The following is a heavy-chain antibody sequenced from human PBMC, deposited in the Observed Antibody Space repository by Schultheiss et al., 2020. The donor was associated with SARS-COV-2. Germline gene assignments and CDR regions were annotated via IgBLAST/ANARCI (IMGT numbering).Heavy chain of an antibody. D-gene: IGHD6-13*01. Sequence: ASVKVSCKASGYSFTRYDISWVRQAPGQGLEWMGWISADHGSTNYAQKFQGRATMTTDTSTSTAYMELRSLRSDDTAVYYCARMAPFPGYSSPPDYWGQGTLVTVSS. V-gene: IGHV1-18*01. CDR3: ARMAPFPGYSSPPDY. CDR2: ISADHGST. J-gene: IGHJ4*02. CDR1: GYSFTRYD.